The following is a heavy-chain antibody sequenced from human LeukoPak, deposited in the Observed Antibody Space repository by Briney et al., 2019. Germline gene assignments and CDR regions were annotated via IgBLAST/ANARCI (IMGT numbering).Heavy chain of an antibody. CDR1: GFTFSSYA. V-gene: IGHV3-23*01. D-gene: IGHD1-20*01. CDR2: ISGTGGTT. J-gene: IGHJ6*02. Sequence: GGSLRLSCAASGFTFSSYAMSWVRQAPGKGLEWVSRISGTGGTTFYADSVKGRFTISRDNSKNTLYLQMNSLRAEDTALYYCARGKPVTGTPDYYSYGMDVWGQGTMVTVSS. CDR3: ARGKPVTGTPDYYSYGMDV.